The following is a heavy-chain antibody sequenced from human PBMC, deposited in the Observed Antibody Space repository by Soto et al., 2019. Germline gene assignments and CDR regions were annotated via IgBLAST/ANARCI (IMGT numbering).Heavy chain of an antibody. CDR2: ISYDGSNK. CDR3: ARDPARYCSSTSCYTGPPDY. J-gene: IGHJ4*02. V-gene: IGHV3-30-3*01. D-gene: IGHD2-2*02. Sequence: GGSLRLSCAASGFTFSSYAMHWVRQAPGKGLEWVAVISYDGSNKYYADSVKGRFTISRDNSKNTLYLQMNSLRAEDTAVYYCARDPARYCSSTSCYTGPPDYWGQGTLVTAPQ. CDR1: GFTFSSYA.